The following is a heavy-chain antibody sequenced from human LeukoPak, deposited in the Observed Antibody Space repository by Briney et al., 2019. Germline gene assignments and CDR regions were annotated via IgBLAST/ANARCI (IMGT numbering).Heavy chain of an antibody. D-gene: IGHD4-11*01. J-gene: IGHJ4*03. CDR1: GYTFTSYG. CDR2: ISAYNVNT. V-gene: IGHV1-18*01. Sequence: ASVKVSCKASGYTFTSYGISWVRQAPGQGLEWMGWISAYNVNTNDAQKLQGRVTMTTDTSTTTAYMELRSLRSDDTAVYYCARVPVSGPGARFDYWGQGTRVTVSS. CDR3: ARVPVSGPGARFDY.